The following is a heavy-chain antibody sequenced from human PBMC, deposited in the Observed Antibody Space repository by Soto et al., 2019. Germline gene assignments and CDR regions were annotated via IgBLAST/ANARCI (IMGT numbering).Heavy chain of an antibody. D-gene: IGHD2-2*01. CDR2: ISTNTGNT. CDR1: GYTFTGYG. J-gene: IGHJ2*01. CDR3: ARGGGVVAAAMFRYFDL. Sequence: QVQLVQSGTEVKKPGASVKVSCRASGYTFTGYGISWVRQAPGQGLEWMGWISTNTGNTKYAQKLQGRVTMTTATSTNSVFMELRSLRSDDTAVYYCARGGGVVAAAMFRYFDLWGRGTLVTVSS. V-gene: IGHV1-18*01.